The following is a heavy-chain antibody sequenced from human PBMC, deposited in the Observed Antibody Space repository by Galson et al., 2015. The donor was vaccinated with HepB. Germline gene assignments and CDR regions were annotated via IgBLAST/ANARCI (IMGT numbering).Heavy chain of an antibody. CDR3: ARSMITFGGVIVPFDY. D-gene: IGHD3-16*02. CDR2: ISSSSSYT. V-gene: IGHV3-11*06. Sequence: SLRLSCAASGFTFSDYYMSWIRQAPGKGLEWVSYISSSSSYTNYADSVKGRFTISRDNAKNSLYLQMNSLRAEDTAVYYCARSMITFGGVIVPFDYWGQGTLVTVSS. CDR1: GFTFSDYY. J-gene: IGHJ4*02.